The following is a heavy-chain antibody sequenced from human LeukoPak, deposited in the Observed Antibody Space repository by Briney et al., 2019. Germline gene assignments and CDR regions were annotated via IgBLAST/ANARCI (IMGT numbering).Heavy chain of an antibody. CDR1: GFTFTSSA. D-gene: IGHD3-22*01. CDR3: AADKKSSGFDDAFDI. Sequence: SVKVSCKASGFTFTSSAMQWVRQARGQRLEWIGWIVVGSGNTNYAQKFQERVTITRDMSTSTAYMELSSLRSKDTAVYYCAADKKSSGFDDAFDIWGQGTMVTVSS. CDR2: IVVGSGNT. J-gene: IGHJ3*02. V-gene: IGHV1-58*02.